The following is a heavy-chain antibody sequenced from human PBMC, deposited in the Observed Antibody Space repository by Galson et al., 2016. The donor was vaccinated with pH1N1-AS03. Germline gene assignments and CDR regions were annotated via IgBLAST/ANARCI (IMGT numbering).Heavy chain of an antibody. CDR1: GFSFRSSW. V-gene: IGHV3-23*01. CDR3: ARDLSYGDYYPY. Sequence: SLRLSCAASGFSFRSSWMSWVRQAPGKGLEWVAGGGGAGGSAHHADSVKGRFTISRDNSKNTLYLQMNSLSAADTAVYYCARDLSYGDYYPYWGQGTLVTVSS. J-gene: IGHJ4*02. CDR2: GGGAGGSA. D-gene: IGHD4-17*01.